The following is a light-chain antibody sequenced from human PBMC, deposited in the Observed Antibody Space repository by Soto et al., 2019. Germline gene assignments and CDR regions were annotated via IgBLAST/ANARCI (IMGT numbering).Light chain of an antibody. CDR3: AAWDDSLNGPV. CDR1: SSNIGNNA. V-gene: IGLV1-36*01. CDR2: YDD. J-gene: IGLJ2*01. Sequence: SVLTQQPSVSEAPRQRVTISCSGSSSNIGNNAVNWYQQLPGKAPKLLIYYDDLLPSGVSDRFSGSKSGTSASLAISGLQSEDEADYYCAAWDDSLNGPVFGGGTQLTVL.